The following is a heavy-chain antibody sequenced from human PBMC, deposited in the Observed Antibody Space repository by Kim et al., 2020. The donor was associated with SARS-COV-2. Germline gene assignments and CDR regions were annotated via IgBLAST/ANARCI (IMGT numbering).Heavy chain of an antibody. Sequence: TTYSAASVKGRFTISRNNSRSTRYLQMNSLRAEDTAVYYCARDVGNSMDVWGQGTTVTVSS. CDR3: ARDVGNSMDV. V-gene: IGHV3-53*01. J-gene: IGHJ6*02. D-gene: IGHD7-27*01. CDR2: TT.